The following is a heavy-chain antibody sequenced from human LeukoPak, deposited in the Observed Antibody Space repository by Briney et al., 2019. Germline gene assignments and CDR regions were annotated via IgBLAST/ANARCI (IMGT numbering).Heavy chain of an antibody. J-gene: IGHJ4*02. Sequence: SDTLSLTCTVSSGSMSRYYWSWIRQPPGKGLEWIGYMYYSGSTKYNPSLKSRVTISVDTSKNQFSLKLSSVTAADTAVYYCARSSTGSYFDYWGQGTLVTVSS. CDR3: ARSSTGSYFDY. V-gene: IGHV4-59*07. CDR2: MYYSGST. D-gene: IGHD3-3*02. CDR1: SGSMSRYY.